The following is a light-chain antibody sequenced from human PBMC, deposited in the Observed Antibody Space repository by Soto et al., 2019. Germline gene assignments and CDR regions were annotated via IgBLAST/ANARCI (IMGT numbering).Light chain of an antibody. J-gene: IGKJ1*01. CDR3: QQYGSSPPWT. V-gene: IGKV3-20*01. Sequence: EIVLTQSPGTLSLSPGERATLSCRASQYVTSTYLAWYQHKPGQAPRLLIYGASNRATGIPDRFSGSGSGIDFTLTISRLEPEDFALYYCQQYGSSPPWTFGQGTKVEIK. CDR2: GAS. CDR1: QYVTSTY.